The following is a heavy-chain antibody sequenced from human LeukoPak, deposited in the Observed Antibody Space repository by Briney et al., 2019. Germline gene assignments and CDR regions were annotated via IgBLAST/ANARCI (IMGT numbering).Heavy chain of an antibody. CDR2: INHSGST. J-gene: IGHJ6*03. V-gene: IGHV4-34*01. Sequence: SETLSLTCAVYGGSFSGYYWSWIRQPPGKGLEWIGEINHSGSTNYNPSLKSRVTISVDTSKNQFSLKLSSVTAADTAVYYCARVVTPRGYYYYMDVWGKGTTVTVSS. CDR1: GGSFSGYY. CDR3: ARVVTPRGYYYYMDV. D-gene: IGHD5-18*01.